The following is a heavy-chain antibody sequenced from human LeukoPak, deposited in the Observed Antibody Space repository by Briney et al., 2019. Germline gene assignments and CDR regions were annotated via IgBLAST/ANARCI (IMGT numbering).Heavy chain of an antibody. V-gene: IGHV1-3*01. CDR3: ASWTGVYYYYGMDV. D-gene: IGHD3/OR15-3a*01. J-gene: IGHJ6*02. CDR1: GYTFSSNA. Sequence: ASVKVSCKASGYTFSSNAMYWVRQAPGQRLEWMGWINAGNGNTKYSQKFQGSVTITRDKSASTDSMEMRSLRSEDTAVYYCASWTGVYYYYGMDVWGQGTTVTVSS. CDR2: INAGNGNT.